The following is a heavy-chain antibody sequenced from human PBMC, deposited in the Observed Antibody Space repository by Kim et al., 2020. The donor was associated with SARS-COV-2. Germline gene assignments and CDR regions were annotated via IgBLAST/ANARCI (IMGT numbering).Heavy chain of an antibody. Sequence: SVKVSCKASGGTFSSYAISWVRQAPGQGLEWMGGIIPIFGTANYAQKFQGRVTITADESTSTAYMELSSLRSEDTAVYYCAREAGAIHIVVVRAFDIWGQGTMVTVSS. CDR1: GGTFSSYA. V-gene: IGHV1-69*13. CDR2: IIPIFGTA. CDR3: AREAGAIHIVVVRAFDI. J-gene: IGHJ3*02. D-gene: IGHD2-21*01.